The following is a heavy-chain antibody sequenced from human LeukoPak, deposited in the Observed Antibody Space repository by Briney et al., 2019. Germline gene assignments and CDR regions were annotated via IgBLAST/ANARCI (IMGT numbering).Heavy chain of an antibody. Sequence: PGGSLRLSCAASGFTFSSYSMNWVRQAPGKGLEWVSSISSSSSYIYYADSVKGRFTISRDNAKNSLYLRMNSLRAEDTAVYYCAREGGILSGDGTLVDYWGQGTLVTVSS. J-gene: IGHJ4*02. CDR1: GFTFSSYS. D-gene: IGHD4-17*01. CDR3: AREGGILSGDGTLVDY. V-gene: IGHV3-21*01. CDR2: ISSSSSYI.